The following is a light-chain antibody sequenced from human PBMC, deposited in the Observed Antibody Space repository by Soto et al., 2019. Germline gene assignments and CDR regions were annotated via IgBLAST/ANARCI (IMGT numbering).Light chain of an antibody. Sequence: EVVLTQSPATLSLSPGERATLSCRASQSVSSYLAWYQQKPGQAPRLLIFGASNRATGIPARFSGSGSGTDFTLNISSLEPEDFAVYYWQQYNNWPLTFGGGNKVEIK. V-gene: IGKV3-11*01. J-gene: IGKJ4*01. CDR1: QSVSSY. CDR3: QQYNNWPLT. CDR2: GAS.